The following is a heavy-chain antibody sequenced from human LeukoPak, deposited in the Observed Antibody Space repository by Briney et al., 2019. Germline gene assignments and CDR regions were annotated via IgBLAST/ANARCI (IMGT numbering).Heavy chain of an antibody. V-gene: IGHV3-30-3*01. CDR2: ISYDGSNK. D-gene: IGHD1-26*01. CDR1: GFTFSSYA. Sequence: GGSLRLSCAASGFTFSSYAMHWVRQAPGKGLEWVAVISYDGSNKYYADSVKGRFTISRDNSKNTLYLQMNGLRAEDTAVYYCARGRWERLYDAFDIWGQGTMVTVSS. CDR3: ARGRWERLYDAFDI. J-gene: IGHJ3*02.